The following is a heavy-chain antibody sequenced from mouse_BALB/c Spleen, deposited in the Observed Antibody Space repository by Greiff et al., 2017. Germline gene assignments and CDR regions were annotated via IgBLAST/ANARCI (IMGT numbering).Heavy chain of an antibody. CDR3: ARPHSRAWFAY. CDR2: IFPGTGTT. CDR1: GYTFTSYW. V-gene: IGHV1S132*01. Sequence: VKLQESGAELVKPGASVKLSCKTSGYTFTSYWIQWVKQRPGQGLGWIGEIFPGTGTTYYNEKFKGKATLTIDTSSSTAYMQLSSLTSEDSAVYFCARPHSRAWFAYWGQGTLVTVSA. J-gene: IGHJ3*01. D-gene: IGHD2-12*01.